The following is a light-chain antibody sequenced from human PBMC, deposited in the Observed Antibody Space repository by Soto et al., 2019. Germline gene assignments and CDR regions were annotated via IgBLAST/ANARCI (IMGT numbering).Light chain of an antibody. CDR1: QSVSSSY. CDR3: QQYGSSPHVRT. CDR2: GAS. Sequence: EIVLTQSPGTLSLSPGERATLSCRASQSVSSSYLAWYQQKPGQAPRLLIYGASSRATGIPDRFSGSGSGTDFTLTISRLEPEDFAVYYCQQYGSSPHVRTFGQGTKLEIK. V-gene: IGKV3-20*01. J-gene: IGKJ2*02.